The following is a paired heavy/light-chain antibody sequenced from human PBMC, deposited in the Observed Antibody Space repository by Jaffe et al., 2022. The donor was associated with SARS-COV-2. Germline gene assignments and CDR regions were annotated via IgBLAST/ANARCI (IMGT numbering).Heavy chain of an antibody. D-gene: IGHD1-1*01. Sequence: QVQLAQSGAEVKEPGASVKVSCKASGFTFTDYYIHWVRQAPGQGLEWMGRIIPRSGATIYSQSFQGRVTMTRDTSISTVYMELSSLRSDDTAVYYCARDGTRWNFDYWGQGNLVTVSS. CDR1: GFTFTDYY. J-gene: IGHJ4*02. CDR2: IIPRSGAT. CDR3: ARDGTRWNFDY. V-gene: IGHV1-2*06.
Light chain of an antibody. Sequence: QSALTQPASVSGSPGQSITIACTGSSSDIGAYKYVSWYQQHPGKAPKLMTYDVSNRPSGVSNRFSGSKSGNTASLTISGLQAEDEADYYCSSYTTSNTWVFGGGTKLTVL. J-gene: IGLJ3*02. V-gene: IGLV2-14*03. CDR2: DVS. CDR1: SSDIGAYKY. CDR3: SSYTTSNTWV.